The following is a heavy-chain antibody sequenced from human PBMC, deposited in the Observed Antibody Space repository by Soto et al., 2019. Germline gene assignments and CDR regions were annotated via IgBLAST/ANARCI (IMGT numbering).Heavy chain of an antibody. CDR3: ARGSRFIAAAGAFDY. Sequence: SETLSLTCTVSGGSISSYYWSWIRQPPGKGLEWIGYIYYSGSTNYNPSLKSRVTISVDTSKNQFSLKLSSVTAADTAVYYCARGSRFIAAAGAFDYWGQGTLVTVSS. CDR1: GGSISSYY. V-gene: IGHV4-59*01. D-gene: IGHD6-13*01. J-gene: IGHJ4*02. CDR2: IYYSGST.